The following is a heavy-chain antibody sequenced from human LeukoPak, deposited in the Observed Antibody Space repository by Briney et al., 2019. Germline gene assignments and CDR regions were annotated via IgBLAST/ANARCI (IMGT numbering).Heavy chain of an antibody. J-gene: IGHJ4*02. CDR2: IYYSGST. CDR3: ASGTTSSTPAY. CDR1: GGSVSSGSYY. V-gene: IGHV4-61*01. D-gene: IGHD4-17*01. Sequence: PSETLSLTCTVSGGSVSSGSYYWSWIRQPPGTGLEWIGYIYYSGSTNYNPSLKSRVTISVDTSKNQFSLKLSSVTAADTAVYYCASGTTSSTPAYWGQGTLVTVSS.